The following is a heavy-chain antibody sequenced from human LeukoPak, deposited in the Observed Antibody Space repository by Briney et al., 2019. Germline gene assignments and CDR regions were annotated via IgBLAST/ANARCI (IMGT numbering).Heavy chain of an antibody. D-gene: IGHD3-10*01. CDR3: ARDVRNYYGSGSYWFDP. J-gene: IGHJ5*02. V-gene: IGHV1-18*04. Sequence: ASVKVSCKASGYTFTGYYMHWVRQAPGQGLEWMGWVSAYNGNTNYAQKLQGRVTMTTDTSTSTAYMELRSLRSDDTAVYYCARDVRNYYGSGSYWFDPWGQGTLVTVSS. CDR1: GYTFTGYY. CDR2: VSAYNGNT.